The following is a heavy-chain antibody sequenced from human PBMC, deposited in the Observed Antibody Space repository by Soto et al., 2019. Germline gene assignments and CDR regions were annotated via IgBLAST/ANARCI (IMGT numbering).Heavy chain of an antibody. CDR1: GGSISRYY. CDR3: ARGTPSPLIVRSSRGPWFDP. CDR2: MYYGGRT. J-gene: IGHJ5*02. Sequence: TSETLSLTCTDSGGSISRYYWRWIRQPPGKGLEWIGYMYYGGRTNYNPTLKSRVTISVDTSKMQVSLKLSSVTAADTAVYFCARGTPSPLIVRSSRGPWFDPWGQGTLVTVS. D-gene: IGHD2-15*01. V-gene: IGHV4-59*08.